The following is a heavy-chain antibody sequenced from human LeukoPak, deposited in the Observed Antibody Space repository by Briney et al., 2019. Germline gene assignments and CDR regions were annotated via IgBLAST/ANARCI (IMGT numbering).Heavy chain of an antibody. D-gene: IGHD3-10*01. J-gene: IGHJ3*02. CDR1: GGSISSSSYY. CDR3: ARGEEGVDAFDI. V-gene: IGHV4-39*01. Sequence: PSETLSLTCTVSGGSISSSSYYWGWIRQPPGKGLEWIGSIYYSGSTYYNPSLKSRVTISVDTSKNQFSLKLSSVTAADTAVYYCARGEEGVDAFDIWGQGTMVTVSS. CDR2: IYYSGST.